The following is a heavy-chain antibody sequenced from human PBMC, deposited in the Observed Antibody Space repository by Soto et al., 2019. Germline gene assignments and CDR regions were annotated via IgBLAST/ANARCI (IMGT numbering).Heavy chain of an antibody. CDR3: ATRSPAFDY. J-gene: IGHJ4*02. CDR2: ISTYKGNT. V-gene: IGHV1-18*01. CDR1: GYTFTSYG. Sequence: QVQLVQSGPEVKTPGASVKVSCKPSGYTFTSYGISWVRQAPGQGLEWMGWISTYKGNTNYAQKFQGRVTMTTDTSTSTAYMELRSLRSDDTAVYYCATRSPAFDYWGQGTLVTVSS.